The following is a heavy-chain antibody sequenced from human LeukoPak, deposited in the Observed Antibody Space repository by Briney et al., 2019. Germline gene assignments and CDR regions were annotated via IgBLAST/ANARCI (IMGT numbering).Heavy chain of an antibody. D-gene: IGHD2-21*02. V-gene: IGHV4-39*01. J-gene: IGHJ2*01. Sequence: SETLSLTCIVSGGSISSSRFYWGWIRQPPGKGLEWIGTIYYSGSTYYNPSLKSRVTISADTSKNQFSLNLSSVTAADTGVYYCARHVSSDLRIVVVTSDWYFDRWGCGTLVTVSS. CDR1: GGSISSSRFY. CDR2: IYYSGST. CDR3: ARHVSSDLRIVVVTSDWYFDR.